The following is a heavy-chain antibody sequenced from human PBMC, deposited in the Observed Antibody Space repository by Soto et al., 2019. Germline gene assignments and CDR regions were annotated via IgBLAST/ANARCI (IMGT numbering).Heavy chain of an antibody. CDR2: INPSGAST. CDR1: GYTFTNYY. CDR3: VRDSWDISGYYSH. J-gene: IGHJ1*01. D-gene: IGHD3-22*01. V-gene: IGHV1-46*01. Sequence: GASVKVSCKASGYTFTNYYVHRVRQAPGQGLEWMGLINPSGASTNYAQEFQGRVTMTRDTSTSTVYMELSSLRSEDTAVYYCVRDSWDISGYYSHWG.